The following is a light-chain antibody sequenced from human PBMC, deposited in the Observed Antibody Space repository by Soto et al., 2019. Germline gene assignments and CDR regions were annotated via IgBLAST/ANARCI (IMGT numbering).Light chain of an antibody. J-gene: IGKJ4*01. V-gene: IGKV1-39*01. CDR2: GAS. CDR1: QSISSY. Sequence: DIQMTQSPSSLSASVGDRVTITCRASQSISSYLNWYQQKPGKAPKLLIYGASSLQGGVPSRFSGSESGTDFTLTISSLQPEDFATYYCQQSYSTFFTFGGGTKVEIK. CDR3: QQSYSTFFT.